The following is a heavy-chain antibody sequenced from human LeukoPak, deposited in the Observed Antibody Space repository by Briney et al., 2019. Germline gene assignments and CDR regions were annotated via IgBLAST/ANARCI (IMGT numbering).Heavy chain of an antibody. V-gene: IGHV3-48*04. CDR3: ARDRDYDSSGYWNY. CDR2: ISSSSSTI. CDR1: GFTFSSYS. J-gene: IGHJ4*02. Sequence: GGSLRLSCAASGFTFSSYSMNWVRQAPGKGLEWVSYISSSSSTIYYADSVKGRFTISRDNAKNSLYLQMNSLRAEDTAVYYCARDRDYDSSGYWNYWGQGTLVTVSS. D-gene: IGHD3-22*01.